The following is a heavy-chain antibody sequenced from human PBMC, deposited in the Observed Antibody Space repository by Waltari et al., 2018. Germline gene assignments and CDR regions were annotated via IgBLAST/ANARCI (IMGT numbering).Heavy chain of an antibody. J-gene: IGHJ4*02. CDR3: ARAGGGLDY. CDR2: ISSSSSYT. V-gene: IGHV3-21*01. Sequence: EVQLLESGGGLVQPGGSLRLSCAASGFTFSTYSMNWVRQAPGKGLEWVSYISSSSSYTSYADSVKGRFTISRDNAKNSLYLQMNSLRADDTAVYYCARAGGGLDYWGQGTLVTVSS. CDR1: GFTFSTYS. D-gene: IGHD3-16*01.